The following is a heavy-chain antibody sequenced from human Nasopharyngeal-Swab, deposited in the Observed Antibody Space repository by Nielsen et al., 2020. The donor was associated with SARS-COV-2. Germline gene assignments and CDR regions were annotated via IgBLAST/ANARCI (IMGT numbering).Heavy chain of an antibody. V-gene: IGHV3-30*04. CDR2: ISYDGSNK. CDR3: ARGYTLPLYSSSWFDY. D-gene: IGHD6-13*01. J-gene: IGHJ5*01. Sequence: GGSLRLSCAASGFTFSSYAMHWVRQAPGKGLEWVAVISYDGSNKYYADSVKGRFTISRDNSKNTLYLQMNSLRAEDTAVYYCARGYTLPLYSSSWFDYWGQGTLVTVSS. CDR1: GFTFSSYA.